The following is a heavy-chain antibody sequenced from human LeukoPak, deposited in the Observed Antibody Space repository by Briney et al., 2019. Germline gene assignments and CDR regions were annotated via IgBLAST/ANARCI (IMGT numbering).Heavy chain of an antibody. CDR3: AKDPYYYDSSGYYYDY. Sequence: GGSLRLSCAASGFTFSSYAMSWVRQAPGEGLEWVSAISGSGGSTYYADSVKGRFTISRDNSKNTLYLQMNSLRAEDTAVYYCAKDPYYYDSSGYYYDYWGQGTLVTVSS. CDR1: GFTFSSYA. D-gene: IGHD3-22*01. CDR2: ISGSGGST. V-gene: IGHV3-23*01. J-gene: IGHJ4*02.